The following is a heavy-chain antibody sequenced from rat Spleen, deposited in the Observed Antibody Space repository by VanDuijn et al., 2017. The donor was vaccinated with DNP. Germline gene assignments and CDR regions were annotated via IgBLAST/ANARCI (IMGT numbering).Heavy chain of an antibody. J-gene: IGHJ2*01. V-gene: IGHV5-31*01. Sequence: EVQLVESGGGLVQPGRSLKLSCVASGFTFINDWMTWIRQGPGKGLGWVSSITGLSWNTYYPDSVKGRFTISRNNAKNTRSLQMNSLGSEDTTNYYCARYSYYFDYWGQGVMVTVSS. CDR1: GFTFINDW. CDR2: ITGLSWNT. CDR3: ARYSYYFDY.